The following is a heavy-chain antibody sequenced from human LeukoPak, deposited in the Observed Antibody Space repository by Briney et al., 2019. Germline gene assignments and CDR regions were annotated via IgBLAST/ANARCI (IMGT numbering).Heavy chain of an antibody. D-gene: IGHD1-26*01. Sequence: ASVKVSCKAFGYTFTSYYMHWVRQAPGQGLEWMGLINPTGGSTGYAQKFQGRVTMTRDMSTSTDYMELSSLRSEDTAIYYCARDNSVGDNVWWFDPWGQGTLVTVSS. CDR3: ARDNSVGDNVWWFDP. J-gene: IGHJ5*02. V-gene: IGHV1-46*01. CDR1: GYTFTSYY. CDR2: INPTGGST.